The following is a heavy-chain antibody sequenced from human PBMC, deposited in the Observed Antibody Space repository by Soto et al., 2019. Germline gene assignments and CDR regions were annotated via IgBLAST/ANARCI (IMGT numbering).Heavy chain of an antibody. CDR1: RVAFSKFI. V-gene: IGHV1-69*01. CDR3: AKVRYSSPIGYYYGMDV. Sequence: QAQLEQSGGEVKKPGSSVKVSCKASRVAFSKFIVTWVRQAPGLGLEWVGGIIPIFGTANYAQKFQGRVTITEDESTNTSYMEVNNLSSEDTAVYYCAKVRYSSPIGYYYGMDVWGQGTTVTVSS. J-gene: IGHJ6*02. D-gene: IGHD6-19*01. CDR2: IIPIFGTA.